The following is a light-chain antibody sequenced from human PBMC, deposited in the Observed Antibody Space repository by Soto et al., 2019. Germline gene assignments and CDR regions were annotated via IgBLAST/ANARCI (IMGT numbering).Light chain of an antibody. CDR3: CAYTSSGTRV. J-gene: IGLJ1*01. CDR1: CSDVGGYNY. V-gene: IGLV2-14*01. Sequence: QSVLTQPASVSGSPGQSIIISCTGTCSDVGGYNYVSWYQQYPGKAPQLMIYEVSNRPSGVSNRFSGSKSGNTASLTISGLQAEDEADYYCCAYTSSGTRVFGTGTKVTVL. CDR2: EVS.